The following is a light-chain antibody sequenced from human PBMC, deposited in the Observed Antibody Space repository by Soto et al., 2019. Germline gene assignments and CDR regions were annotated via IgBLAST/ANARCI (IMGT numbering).Light chain of an antibody. CDR1: ESVSSTY. J-gene: IGKJ1*01. CDR2: GAS. CDR3: QQYGSSPQT. V-gene: IGKV3-20*01. Sequence: IVLTQSPGTLALSPGAGDALSCKASESVSSTYLAWYQQKPGQPPRLLIYGASSRATGIPHRFSGSGSGTDFTLTISRLEPEDFAVYYCQQYGSSPQTFGQGTKVDIK.